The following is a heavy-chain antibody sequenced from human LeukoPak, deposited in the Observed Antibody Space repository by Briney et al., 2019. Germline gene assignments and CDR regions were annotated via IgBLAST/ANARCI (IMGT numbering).Heavy chain of an antibody. D-gene: IGHD3-10*01. J-gene: IGHJ5*02. CDR3: APRGGYYGSGSYYGFDP. Sequence: PGRSLRLFCAASGFTFSSYGMHCVRQAPGEGLVGVAVISIDGSKKYSAASVKGRFTISRDNSKNTLYLQMNSLRDEETAVYYCAPRGGYYGSGSYYGFDPWGQGTLVTGSS. V-gene: IGHV3-30*03. CDR2: ISIDGSKK. CDR1: GFTFSSYG.